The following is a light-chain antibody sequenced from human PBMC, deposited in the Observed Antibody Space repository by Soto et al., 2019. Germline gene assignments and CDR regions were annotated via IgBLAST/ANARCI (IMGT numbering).Light chain of an antibody. CDR1: HSVRSS. CDR3: QQYSGWPET. J-gene: IGKJ1*01. V-gene: IGKV3-15*01. Sequence: EIVMTQSPATLSVSPGERATLSCRASHSVRSSLAWYQQKPGQTPRLLIHGASTRATGIPGRFSGSGSGTEFTLIISSLQSEDFGVYYCQQYSGWPETLGHGTKVDTK. CDR2: GAS.